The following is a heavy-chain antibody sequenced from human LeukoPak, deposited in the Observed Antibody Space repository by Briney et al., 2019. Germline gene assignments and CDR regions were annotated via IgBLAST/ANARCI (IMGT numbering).Heavy chain of an antibody. J-gene: IGHJ4*02. D-gene: IGHD3-3*01. Sequence: SETLSLTCTVSSGSISTSNYYWGWVRQPPGKALEWIGSIYHSGSTYYNPSLKSRVTISVDTSKNQFSLKLSSVTAADTAVYYCATVTIFGVVMPDSFDYWGQGTLVTVSS. CDR1: SGSISTSNYY. CDR2: IYHSGST. V-gene: IGHV4-39*07. CDR3: ATVTIFGVVMPDSFDY.